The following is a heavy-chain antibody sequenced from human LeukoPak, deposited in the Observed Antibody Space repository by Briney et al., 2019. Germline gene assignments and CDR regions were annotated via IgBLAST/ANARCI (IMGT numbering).Heavy chain of an antibody. CDR3: ARRRYDFWSGYPNWFDP. J-gene: IGHJ5*02. Sequence: KASETLSLTCAVYGGSFSGYYWSWIRQPPGKGLEWIGEINHSGSTNYNPSLKSRVTISVDTSKNQFPLKLSSVTAADTAVYYCARRRYDFWSGYPNWFDPWGQGTLVTVSS. V-gene: IGHV4-34*01. D-gene: IGHD3-3*01. CDR2: INHSGST. CDR1: GGSFSGYY.